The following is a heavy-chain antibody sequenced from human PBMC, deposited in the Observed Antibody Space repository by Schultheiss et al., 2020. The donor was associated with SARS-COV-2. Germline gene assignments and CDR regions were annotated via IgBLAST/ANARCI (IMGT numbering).Heavy chain of an antibody. D-gene: IGHD3-3*01. V-gene: IGHV3-21*01. CDR1: GFSFSSYG. CDR3: ARFNTMSDYYYFMDV. Sequence: GGSLRLSCAASGFSFSSYGMSWVRQAPGKGLEWVSSISSSSSYIYYADSVKGRFTISRDNAKSSLYLHMNSLRDEDTAVYYCARFNTMSDYYYFMDVWGKGTTVTVSS. J-gene: IGHJ6*03. CDR2: ISSSSSYI.